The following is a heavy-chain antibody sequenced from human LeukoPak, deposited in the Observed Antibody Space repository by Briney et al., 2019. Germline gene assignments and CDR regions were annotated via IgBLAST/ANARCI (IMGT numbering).Heavy chain of an antibody. CDR2: INYSGST. J-gene: IGHJ6*03. D-gene: IGHD3-10*01. CDR3: ARGMVRGVISHSYYMDV. CDR1: GGSFSGYY. Sequence: SETLSLTCAVYGGSFSGYYWSWIRQPPGKGLEWIGEINYSGSTNYNPSLKSRVTISVDTSKNQFSLKLSSVTAADTAVYYCARGMVRGVISHSYYMDVWGKGTTVTVSS. V-gene: IGHV4-34*01.